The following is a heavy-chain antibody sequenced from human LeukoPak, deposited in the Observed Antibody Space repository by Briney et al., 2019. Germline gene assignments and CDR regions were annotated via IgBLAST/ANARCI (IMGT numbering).Heavy chain of an antibody. D-gene: IGHD4-23*01. CDR3: AREVVGGFNPGAY. CDR2: IHRSGST. J-gene: IGHJ4*02. Sequence: SETLSLTCTVSADSTTSNFWSWVRQPPGKGLEWIGEIHRSGSTNYNPSLQSRVTISIDRYKNQIALELSPVTAADTAVYYCAREVVGGFNPGAYWGQGTLVTVSS. CDR1: ADSTTSNF. V-gene: IGHV4-4*02.